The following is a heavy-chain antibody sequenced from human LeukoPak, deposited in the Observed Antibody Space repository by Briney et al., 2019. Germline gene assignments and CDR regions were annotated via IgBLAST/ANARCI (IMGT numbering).Heavy chain of an antibody. CDR1: GGSISSGGYY. J-gene: IGHJ4*02. V-gene: IGHV4-61*08. CDR2: IDYSGST. Sequence: SETLSLTCTVSGGSISSGGYYWSWIRQPPGKGLEWIGKIDYSGSTNYNPSLKSRVTISVDTSKNQFSLKLSSVTAADTAVYYCARDSMGGFDYWGQGTLVTVSS. D-gene: IGHD3-16*01. CDR3: ARDSMGGFDY.